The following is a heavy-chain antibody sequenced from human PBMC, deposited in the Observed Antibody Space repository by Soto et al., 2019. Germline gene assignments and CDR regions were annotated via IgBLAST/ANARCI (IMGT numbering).Heavy chain of an antibody. CDR1: GGSISSSSYY. D-gene: IGHD3-22*01. CDR3: ARLGGYYQALDS. CDR2: IYYSGST. V-gene: IGHV4-39*01. J-gene: IGHJ4*02. Sequence: SETLSLTCTVSGGSISSSSYYWGWIRQPPGKGLEWIGSIYYSGSTFYNPSLKSRVTISGDTSMHQFSLKLSSVTAADTAVYYCARLGGYYQALDSWGQGTLVTVSS.